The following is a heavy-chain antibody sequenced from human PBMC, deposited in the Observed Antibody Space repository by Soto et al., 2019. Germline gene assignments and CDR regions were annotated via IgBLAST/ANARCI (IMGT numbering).Heavy chain of an antibody. J-gene: IGHJ5*02. CDR2: IIPIFGTA. D-gene: IGHD1-26*01. CDR3: ARSQRGSHRNWFEP. V-gene: IGHV1-69*06. CDR1: RGTVRIYA. Sequence: SVXVSFKASRGTVRIYAISCVLQAPGQGLDCMGGIIPIFGTANYAQKFQGRVTITAEKSTSTAYIELSSLRSQDTAVYYCARSQRGSHRNWFEPWGQRPLVNVYS.